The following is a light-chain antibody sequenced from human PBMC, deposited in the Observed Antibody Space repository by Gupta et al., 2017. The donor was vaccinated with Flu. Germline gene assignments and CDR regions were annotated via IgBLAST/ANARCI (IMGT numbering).Light chain of an antibody. J-gene: IGLJ1*01. CDR1: SSDVGNSDY. CDR3: SSYTITTTFYV. CDR2: DVS. V-gene: IGLV2-14*01. Sequence: QSALTQPASVSGSPGHSLTISCTGTSSDVGNSDYVSWYQQDPAKAPNLLIYDVSNRPSGVSSRFSGSKSGNTAAMTISGLQAEDESDYYCSSYTITTTFYVFGTGTKITVL.